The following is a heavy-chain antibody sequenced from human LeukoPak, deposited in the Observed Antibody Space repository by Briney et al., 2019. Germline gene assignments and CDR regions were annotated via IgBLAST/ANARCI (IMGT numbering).Heavy chain of an antibody. CDR3: TSQAGYSSSWET. D-gene: IGHD6-13*01. CDR2: MRSKANNYAT. CDR1: GFTFSGSA. V-gene: IGHV3-73*01. Sequence: GSLRLSCAASGFTFSGSAMHWVRQASGKGLEWVGRMRSKANNYATGYATSVIGRFTISRDDSKNTRYLEMNSLKIEDTAVYFCTSQAGYSSSWETWGQGTLVTVSS. J-gene: IGHJ5*02.